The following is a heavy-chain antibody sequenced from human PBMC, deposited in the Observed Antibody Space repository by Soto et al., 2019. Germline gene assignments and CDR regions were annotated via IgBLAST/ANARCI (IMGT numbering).Heavy chain of an antibody. J-gene: IGHJ4*02. CDR1: GGSISSSSYY. Sequence: QLQLQESGPGLVKPSETLSLTCTVSGGSISSSSYYWGWIRQPPGKGLEWIGSIYYSGSTDYNPSRKGRVTLSVDTSKNQFSLKLGSVTAADTALYYCARIWSGFWDYWGQGTLVTVSS. CDR2: IYYSGST. V-gene: IGHV4-39*01. D-gene: IGHD3-3*01. CDR3: ARIWSGFWDY.